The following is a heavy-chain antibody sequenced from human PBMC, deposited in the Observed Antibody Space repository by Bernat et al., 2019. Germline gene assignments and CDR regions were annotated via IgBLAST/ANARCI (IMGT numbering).Heavy chain of an antibody. CDR3: TRPKRSDYDGSGEQDAFDI. V-gene: IGHV3-73*01. D-gene: IGHD3-10*01. CDR1: GFTFSGSA. J-gene: IGHJ3*02. Sequence: EVQLVESGGGLVQPGGSLKLSCAASGFTFSGSAMHWVRQASGKGLEWVGRIRSKANSYATAYAASVTGGFTMSREDSKNTAYLQMNSPKTEDTTVYYGTRPKRSDYDGSGEQDAFDIWGQGTMVTVSS. CDR2: IRSKANSYAT.